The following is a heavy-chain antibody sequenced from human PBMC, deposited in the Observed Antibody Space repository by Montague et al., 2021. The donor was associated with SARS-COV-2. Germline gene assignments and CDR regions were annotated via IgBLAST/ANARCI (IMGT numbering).Heavy chain of an antibody. CDR1: GGSISSGSYY. CDR3: ARAHGGSWAHLDN. CDR2: IYTSGTT. Sequence: TLSLTCTVSGGSISSGSYYWSWIRQPAGKGLEWIGRIYTSGTTDYNFSLKSRVTISVDTSENQFSLKLTSVTAADTAVYYCARAHGGSWAHLDNWGQGSLVTVSS. V-gene: IGHV4-61*02. D-gene: IGHD2-15*01. J-gene: IGHJ4*02.